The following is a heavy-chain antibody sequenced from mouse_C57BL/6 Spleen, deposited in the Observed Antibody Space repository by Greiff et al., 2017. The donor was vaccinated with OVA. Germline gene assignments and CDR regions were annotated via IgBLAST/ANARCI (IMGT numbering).Heavy chain of an antibody. V-gene: IGHV1-50*01. J-gene: IGHJ2*01. CDR3: ARKEQDGGFDY. CDR2: IDPSDSYT. CDR1: GYTFTSYW. Sequence: QVQLQQPGAELVKPGASVKLSCKASGYTFTSYWMKWVKQRPGQGLEWIGEIDPSDSYTNYNQKFKGKATLTVDKSSSTAYMQLSSLTSEDSAVYYCARKEQDGGFDYWGQGTTLTVSS.